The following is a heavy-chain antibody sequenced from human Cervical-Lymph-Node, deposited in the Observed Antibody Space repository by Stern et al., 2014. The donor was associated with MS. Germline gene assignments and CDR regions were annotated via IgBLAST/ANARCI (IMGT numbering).Heavy chain of an antibody. V-gene: IGHV3-30-3*01. Sequence: VQLVESGGGVVQPGRSLRLSCEASGVTLTNYALHWVRQAPGKGLEWLAFVSYDGINKYYADSAKGRFTISRDNSKNTVYLQMDSLRPEDTALYFCARAGTNGWYGSSYFDYWGQGTLVIVSS. CDR2: VSYDGINK. CDR3: ARAGTNGWYGSSYFDY. D-gene: IGHD6-19*01. J-gene: IGHJ4*02. CDR1: GVTLTNYA.